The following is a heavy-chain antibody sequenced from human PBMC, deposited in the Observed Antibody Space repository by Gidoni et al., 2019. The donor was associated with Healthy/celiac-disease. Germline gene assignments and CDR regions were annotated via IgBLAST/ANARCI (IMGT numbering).Heavy chain of an antibody. CDR1: GFSLSTSGMC. V-gene: IGHV2-70*01. CDR3: ARMRTPTGVGVDYDFWSGYSSGEVDV. D-gene: IGHD3-3*01. J-gene: IGHJ6*04. Sequence: QVTLRESGPALVKPTQTLTLTCTFSGFSLSTSGMCVSWLRQPPGKALAWLALIDWDDDKYYSTSLKTRLTISKDTSKNQVVLTMTNMDPVDTATYYCARMRTPTGVGVDYDFWSGYSSGEVDVWGKGTTVTVSS. CDR2: IDWDDDK.